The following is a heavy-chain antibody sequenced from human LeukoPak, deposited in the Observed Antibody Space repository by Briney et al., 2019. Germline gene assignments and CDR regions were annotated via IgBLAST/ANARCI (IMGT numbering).Heavy chain of an antibody. Sequence: GGSLRLSCAASGFTVSSNYTSWVRQAPGKGLEWVSVIYSGGSTYYADSVKGRFTISRDNSKNTLYLQMNSLRAEDTAVYYCARDESNYGWFDPWGQGTLVTVSS. CDR1: GFTVSSNY. D-gene: IGHD4-11*01. V-gene: IGHV3-53*01. J-gene: IGHJ5*02. CDR3: ARDESNYGWFDP. CDR2: IYSGGST.